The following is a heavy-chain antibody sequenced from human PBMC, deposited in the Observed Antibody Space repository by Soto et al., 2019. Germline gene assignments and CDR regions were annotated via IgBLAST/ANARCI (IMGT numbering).Heavy chain of an antibody. Sequence: VNVSFKASRYTFTCYDIYWARQATGQGLEWMGWLNPNSGNTGYAQKFQGRVTMTRNTSISTAYMELSSLRSEDTAVYYCARGKKRIFDIVVVPAANDYWGQGTLVTVSS. CDR1: RYTFTCYD. CDR2: LNPNSGNT. D-gene: IGHD2-2*01. V-gene: IGHV1-8*01. CDR3: ARGKKRIFDIVVVPAANDY. J-gene: IGHJ4*02.